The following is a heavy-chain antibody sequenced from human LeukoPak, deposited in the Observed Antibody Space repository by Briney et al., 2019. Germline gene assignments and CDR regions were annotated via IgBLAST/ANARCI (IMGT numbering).Heavy chain of an antibody. CDR2: IYYDERKK. D-gene: IGHD6-13*01. J-gene: IGHJ5*02. CDR1: GFTFSSFG. Sequence: PGGSLRLSCEASGFTFSSFGMHWLRQAPGKGLEWVALIYYDERKKYYADSVKGRFTISRDNSKNTVYLQMDSLRAEDTAVYYCAKGRIANWFDPWGQRTLVTVSS. V-gene: IGHV3-33*06. CDR3: AKGRIANWFDP.